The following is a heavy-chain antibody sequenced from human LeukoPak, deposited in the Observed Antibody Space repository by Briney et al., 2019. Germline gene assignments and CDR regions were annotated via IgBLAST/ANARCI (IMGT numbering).Heavy chain of an antibody. CDR3: ARGHSSSSGVFDY. J-gene: IGHJ4*02. V-gene: IGHV3-23*01. Sequence: GGSLRLSCAASGFTFSSYAMSWVRQAPGKGLEWVSAISGGGGSTYYADSVKGRFTISRDNSKNTLYLQMNSLRAEDTAVYYCARGHSSSSGVFDYWGQGTLVTVSS. CDR1: GFTFSSYA. CDR2: ISGGGGST. D-gene: IGHD6-13*01.